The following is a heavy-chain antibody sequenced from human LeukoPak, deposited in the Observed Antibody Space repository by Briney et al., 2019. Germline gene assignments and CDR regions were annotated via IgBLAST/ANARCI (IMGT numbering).Heavy chain of an antibody. CDR3: ARSPNSPPDY. V-gene: IGHV1-46*01. Sequence: GASVKVSCKASGYTFTTYYIHWVRQAPGQGLEWMGIINPTLDATSYAEKFQGRVTMTRDMSTRTVYMELSSLNSEDTAMYYCARSPNSPPDYWGQGTLVTVSA. D-gene: IGHD4-23*01. J-gene: IGHJ4*02. CDR2: INPTLDAT. CDR1: GYTFTTYY.